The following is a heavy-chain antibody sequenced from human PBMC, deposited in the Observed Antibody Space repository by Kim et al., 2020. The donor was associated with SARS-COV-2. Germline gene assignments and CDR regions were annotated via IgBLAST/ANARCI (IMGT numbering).Heavy chain of an antibody. V-gene: IGHV4-39*01. D-gene: IGHD3-10*01. CDR2: IYYSGTT. J-gene: IGHJ4*02. Sequence: SETLSLTCTVSGGSISSSSYYWGCIRQPPGKGLEWIGSIYYSGTTYYNPSLKSRVTISVDTSKNQFSLKLSSVTAADTAVYYCARRAAGSGSSYYFDYWGQGTLVTVSS. CDR1: GGSISSSSYY. CDR3: ARRAAGSGSSYYFDY.